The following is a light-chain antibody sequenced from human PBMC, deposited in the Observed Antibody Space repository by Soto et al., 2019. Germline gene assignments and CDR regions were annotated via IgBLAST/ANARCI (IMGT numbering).Light chain of an antibody. V-gene: IGLV2-23*02. J-gene: IGLJ3*02. CDR3: CTSVGSPNWV. CDR1: SSDVGGYDH. Sequence: QSALTQPASASGSPGQSITISCTGTSSDVGGYDHVSWYQQHPGKAPTLMIYEVNKRPSGVAHRLSGSKSGNTASLTIAGLHDAEEDDYYCCTSVGSPNWVFGGGTKLTVL. CDR2: EVN.